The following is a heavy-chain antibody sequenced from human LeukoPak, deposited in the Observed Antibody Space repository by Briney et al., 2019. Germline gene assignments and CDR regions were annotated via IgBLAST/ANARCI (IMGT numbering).Heavy chain of an antibody. CDR2: INHSGST. V-gene: IGHV4-34*01. Sequence: ETLSLTCAVYGGSFSGYYWSWIRQPPGKGLEWIGEINHSGSTNYNPSLRSRVTISVDTSKDQFSLKLSSVTAADTAVYYCARRRVVVVAATVPSLKRYWYFDLWGRGTLVTVSS. D-gene: IGHD2-15*01. CDR1: GGSFSGYY. CDR3: ARRRVVVVAATVPSLKRYWYFDL. J-gene: IGHJ2*01.